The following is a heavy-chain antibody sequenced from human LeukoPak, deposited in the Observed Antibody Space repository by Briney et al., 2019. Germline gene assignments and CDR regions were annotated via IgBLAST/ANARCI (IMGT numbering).Heavy chain of an antibody. J-gene: IGHJ5*02. CDR2: INPNSGGT. Sequence: EASVKVSCKASGYTFTGYYMHWVRQAPGQGLEWMGWINPNSGGTNYAQKFQGRVTMTRDTSISTAYMELSRLRSDDTAVYYCARYRCGDYVCWFDPWGQGTLVTVSS. V-gene: IGHV1-2*02. CDR1: GYTFTGYY. D-gene: IGHD4-17*01. CDR3: ARYRCGDYVCWFDP.